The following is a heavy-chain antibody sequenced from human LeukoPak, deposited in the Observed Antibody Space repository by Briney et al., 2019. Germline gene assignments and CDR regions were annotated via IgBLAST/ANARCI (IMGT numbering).Heavy chain of an antibody. D-gene: IGHD2-15*01. CDR2: INHSGST. V-gene: IGHV4-34*01. Sequence: PSETLSLTCAVYGGSFSGYYWSWIRQPPGKGLEWMVEINHSGSTNYNPSLKSRVTMSVDTSKNQFSLKLSSVTAADTAVYYCAGLGYCSGGSCYSTYMDVWGKGTTVTVSS. J-gene: IGHJ6*03. CDR3: AGLGYCSGGSCYSTYMDV. CDR1: GGSFSGYY.